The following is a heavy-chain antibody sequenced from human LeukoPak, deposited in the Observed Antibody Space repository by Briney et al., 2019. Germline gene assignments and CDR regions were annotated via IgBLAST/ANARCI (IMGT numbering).Heavy chain of an antibody. J-gene: IGHJ4*02. CDR1: GFTFTIYS. Sequence: PGGSLRLSCAASGFTFTIYSMNWVRQAPGKGLEWVSSISSSSSYIYYADSVKGRFTISRDNAKNLLYLQMNSLRAEDTAVYYCAREKSHYGSGSYYFWGQGTLVTVSS. CDR2: ISSSSSYI. CDR3: AREKSHYGSGSYYF. V-gene: IGHV3-21*01. D-gene: IGHD3-10*01.